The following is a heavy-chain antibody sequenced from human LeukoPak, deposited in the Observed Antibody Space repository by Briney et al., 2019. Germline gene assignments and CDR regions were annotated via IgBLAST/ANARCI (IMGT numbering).Heavy chain of an antibody. CDR1: GGSVSSGSYY. D-gene: IGHD2-21*01. CDR2: IYYSGST. V-gene: IGHV4-61*01. CDR3: ARGGGGGVDAFDI. Sequence: SETLSLTCTVSGGSVSSGSYYWSWIRQPPGKGLEWIGYIYYSGSTNYNPSLKSRVTISVDTSKNQFSLKLSSVTAADTAVYYCARGGGGGVDAFDIWGQGTMVTVSS. J-gene: IGHJ3*02.